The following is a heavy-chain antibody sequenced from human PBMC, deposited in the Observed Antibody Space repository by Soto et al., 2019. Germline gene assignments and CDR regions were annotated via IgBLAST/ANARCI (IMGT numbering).Heavy chain of an antibody. CDR2: IYYTGSA. D-gene: IGHD2-8*01. CDR3: ARSVFALMVNGHYYYMDV. V-gene: IGHV4-39*01. Sequence: QLQLQESGPGLVKPSETLSLTCTVSGGSIDSNYYYWGWIRQPPGKGLEWIGTIYYTGSAYFNPSLRSRVALSVDTSKNQFSLKLTSATAADTAVYYCARSVFALMVNGHYYYMDVWGKGTTVTVS. CDR1: GGSIDSNYYY. J-gene: IGHJ6*03.